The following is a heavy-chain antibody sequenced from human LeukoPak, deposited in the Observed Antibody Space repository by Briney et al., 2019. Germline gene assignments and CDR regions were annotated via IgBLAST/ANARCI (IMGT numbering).Heavy chain of an antibody. CDR1: GGSFSGYY. J-gene: IGHJ6*03. CDR3: ARLVSSTPTADRYYMDV. Sequence: PSETLSLTCAVYGGSFSGYYWSWIRQPPGKGLEWIGEINHSGSTNYNPSLKSRVTISVDTSKNQFSLKLSSVTAADTAVYYCARLVSSTPTADRYYMDVWGKGTTVTISS. V-gene: IGHV4-34*01. CDR2: INHSGST. D-gene: IGHD6-6*01.